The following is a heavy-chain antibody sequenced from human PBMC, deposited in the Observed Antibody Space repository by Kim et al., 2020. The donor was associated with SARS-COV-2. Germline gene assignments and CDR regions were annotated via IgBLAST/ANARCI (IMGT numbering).Heavy chain of an antibody. V-gene: IGHV4-59*13. J-gene: IGHJ4*02. CDR2: IYYSGST. CDR1: GGYISSYY. D-gene: IGHD6-13*01. Sequence: SETLSLTCTVSGGYISSYYWSWIRQPPGKGLEWIGYIYYSGSTNYNPSLKSRVTISVDTSKNQFSLKLSSVTAADTAVYYCAGANYSSSWFEIEFWGQGT. CDR3: AGANYSSSWFEIEF.